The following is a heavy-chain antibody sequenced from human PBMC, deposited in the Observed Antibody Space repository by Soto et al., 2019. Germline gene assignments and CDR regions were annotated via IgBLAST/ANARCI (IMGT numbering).Heavy chain of an antibody. J-gene: IGHJ4*02. CDR3: AREQLQVVIPDY. D-gene: IGHD6-13*01. V-gene: IGHV3-7*01. CDR1: GFTFSSYW. CDR2: IKQDGSEK. Sequence: EVQLVESGGGLVQPGGSLRLSCAASGFTFSSYWMNWVRQAPGNGLEWVANIKQDGSEKYYVDSVKGRFTISRDNTKNSLYLQMNSLRAEDTAVYYCAREQLQVVIPDYWGQGTLVTVSS.